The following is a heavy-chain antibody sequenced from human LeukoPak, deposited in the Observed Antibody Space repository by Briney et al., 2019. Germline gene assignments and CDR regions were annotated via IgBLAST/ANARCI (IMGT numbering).Heavy chain of an antibody. CDR1: GYSFSTYW. J-gene: IGHJ4*02. V-gene: IGHV5-51*01. D-gene: IGHD2/OR15-2a*01. CDR3: ARVGGTSLNDNFDY. CDR2: IDPSDYDT. Sequence: GESLKISRKGSGYSFSTYWIGWVRQKPGEGLEWMGIIDPSDYDTRNNPASQGQVYISVDQSVSTAYLNWNSLKDTDTAMYYCARVGGTSLNDNFDYWGQGTLVSVSA.